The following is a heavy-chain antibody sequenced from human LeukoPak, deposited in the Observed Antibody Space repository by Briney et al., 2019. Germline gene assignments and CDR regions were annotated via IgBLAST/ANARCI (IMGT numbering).Heavy chain of an antibody. Sequence: GGSLRLSCAASGLSVSSNYMNWVRQAPGKGLEWVSIISGGGGNTYYAESVKGRFTISRDNSKSTLYLQMNSLRAGDTAVYYCARGAAGSYYEPFDYWGQGTLVTVSS. V-gene: IGHV3-23*01. CDR3: ARGAAGSYYEPFDY. CDR1: GLSVSSNY. J-gene: IGHJ4*02. D-gene: IGHD3-10*01. CDR2: ISGGGGNT.